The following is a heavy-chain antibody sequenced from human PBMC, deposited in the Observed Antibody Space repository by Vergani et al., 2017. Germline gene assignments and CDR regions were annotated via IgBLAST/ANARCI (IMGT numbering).Heavy chain of an antibody. CDR2: IWYDGSNK. CDR3: ARSPVYYYYMDV. Sequence: QVQLVESGGGVVQPGRSLRLSCAASGFTFSSYGMHWVRQAPGKGLEWVAVIWYDGSNKYYADSVKGRFTISRDNSKNTLYLQMNSLRAEDTAVYYCARSPVYYYYMDVWGKGTTVTVSS. CDR1: GFTFSSYG. V-gene: IGHV3-33*01. J-gene: IGHJ6*03.